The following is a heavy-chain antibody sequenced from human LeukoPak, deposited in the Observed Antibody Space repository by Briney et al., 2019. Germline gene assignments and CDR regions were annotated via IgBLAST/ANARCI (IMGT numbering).Heavy chain of an antibody. CDR1: GYTFTSNY. J-gene: IGHJ4*02. D-gene: IGHD3-3*01. CDR3: AVGTEEWFDY. V-gene: IGHV1-46*01. CDR2: IYPRDGST. Sequence: GASVKVSCKASGYTFTSNYIHWVRQAPGQGLEWMGMIYPRDGSTSYAQKFQGRVTITADESTSTAYMELSSLRSEDTAVYYCAVGTEEWFDYWGQGTLVTVSS.